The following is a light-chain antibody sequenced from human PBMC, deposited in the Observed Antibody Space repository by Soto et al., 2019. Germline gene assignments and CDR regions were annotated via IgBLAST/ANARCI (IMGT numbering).Light chain of an antibody. CDR1: SSNIGSNA. Sequence: QSVLTQPPSASGTPGQRVTISCSGSSSNIGSNAVNWYQQLPGSAPKLLIYVDNQRPSGVPDRISGSKSGTSASLAISGLQSEDEADYYCGTWDDRLNGWVFGGGTKVTVL. V-gene: IGLV1-44*01. CDR3: GTWDDRLNGWV. J-gene: IGLJ3*02. CDR2: VDN.